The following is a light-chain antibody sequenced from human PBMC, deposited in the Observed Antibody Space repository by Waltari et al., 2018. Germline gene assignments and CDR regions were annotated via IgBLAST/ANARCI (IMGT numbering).Light chain of an antibody. J-gene: IGLJ3*02. CDR3: AGWDDSLSGWV. CDR2: RNY. CDR1: SPNLGSNY. V-gene: IGLV1-47*01. Sequence: QSVLTQPPSASGTPGQRVTISCSGSSPNLGSNYVYWYQQLPGTAPKLIIYRNYQRPSGVPDRFSGSKSGTSASLAISGLRSEDEADYYCAGWDDSLSGWVFGGGTKLTVL.